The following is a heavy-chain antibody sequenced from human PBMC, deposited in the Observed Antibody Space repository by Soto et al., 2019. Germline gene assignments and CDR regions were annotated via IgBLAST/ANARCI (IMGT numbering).Heavy chain of an antibody. CDR1: GYSFSSNG. CDR2: ISTDNGNI. Sequence: ASVKVSCKASGYSFSSNGISWVRQAPGQGLEWMGRISTDNGNINYAQKLQGRVTISTDASTNTVHMELRSLRSDDTAVFYCARDIVNYGLDVWGQGTTVTVSS. CDR3: ARDIVNYGLDV. V-gene: IGHV1-18*01. J-gene: IGHJ6*02. D-gene: IGHD1-26*01.